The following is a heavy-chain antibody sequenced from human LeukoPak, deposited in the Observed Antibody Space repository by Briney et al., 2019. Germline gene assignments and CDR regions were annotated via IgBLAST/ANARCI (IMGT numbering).Heavy chain of an antibody. CDR2: IYYSGST. J-gene: IGHJ6*03. CDR3: ARAHCSGGSCYSGVYYYYYMDV. Sequence: PSETLSLTCTVSGGSIRRSSYYWGWIRQPPGKGLEWIGYIYYSGSTNYNPSLKSRVTISVDTSKNQFSLKLSSVTAEDTAVYYCARAHCSGGSCYSGVYYYYYMDVWGKGTTVTVSS. V-gene: IGHV4-61*05. CDR1: GGSIRRSSYY. D-gene: IGHD2-15*01.